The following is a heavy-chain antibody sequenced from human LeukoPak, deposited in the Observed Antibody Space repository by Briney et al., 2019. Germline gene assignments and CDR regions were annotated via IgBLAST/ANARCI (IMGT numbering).Heavy chain of an antibody. V-gene: IGHV3-23*01. J-gene: IGHJ4*02. D-gene: IGHD3-9*01. CDR2: ITGSGGNT. CDR1: GFTFSNYA. Sequence: GASLRLSCAASGFTFSNYAMSWVRQAPGKGLEWASAITGSGGNTYYADSVKGRFTISRDNSKNTVFLQMNSLRAEDTAVYYCAKWGDYDVLTGYYVSDYWGQGTLVTVSS. CDR3: AKWGDYDVLTGYYVSDY.